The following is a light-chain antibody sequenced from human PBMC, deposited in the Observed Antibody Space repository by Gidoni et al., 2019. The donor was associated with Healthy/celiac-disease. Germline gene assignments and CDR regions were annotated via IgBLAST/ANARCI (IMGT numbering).Light chain of an antibody. CDR3: QQYYSTPRFVT. CDR2: WAS. CDR1: QSVLYSSNNKNY. J-gene: IGKJ3*01. Sequence: DIVMTQSPDSLAVSLGERATINCKSSQSVLYSSNNKNYLAWYQQKPGQPPKLLIYWASTRESGVPDRFSGSGSGTDFTLTISSLQAEDVAVYYCQQYYSTPRFVTFGPGTKVDIK. V-gene: IGKV4-1*01.